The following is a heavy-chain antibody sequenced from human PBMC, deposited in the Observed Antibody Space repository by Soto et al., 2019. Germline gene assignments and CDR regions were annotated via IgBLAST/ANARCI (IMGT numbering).Heavy chain of an antibody. J-gene: IGHJ4*01. CDR3: ARARRTGYSHFDY. V-gene: IGHV1-18*01. Sequence: ASVKVSCKASAYTFADYGIIWVRQAPGQGLEWMGWISGFNGNTNYAQKFQDRVTMTTDTPTTTAYMELRSLRSDDTAVYFCARARRTGYSHFDYWGQGTLVTVSS. CDR1: AYTFADYG. D-gene: IGHD3-9*01. CDR2: ISGFNGNT.